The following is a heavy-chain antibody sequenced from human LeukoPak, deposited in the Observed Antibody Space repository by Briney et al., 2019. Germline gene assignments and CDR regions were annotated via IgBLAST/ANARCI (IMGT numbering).Heavy chain of an antibody. D-gene: IGHD6-19*01. CDR3: ARVGVYIAVAGPPGY. V-gene: IGHV3-30-3*01. CDR1: GFTFSSYA. J-gene: IGHJ4*02. Sequence: GGSLRLSCAASGFTFSSYAMHWVRQAPGKGLEWVAVISYDGSNKYYADSVKGRFTISRDNSKNTLYLQMNSLRAEDKAVYYCARVGVYIAVAGPPGYWGQGTLVTVSS. CDR2: ISYDGSNK.